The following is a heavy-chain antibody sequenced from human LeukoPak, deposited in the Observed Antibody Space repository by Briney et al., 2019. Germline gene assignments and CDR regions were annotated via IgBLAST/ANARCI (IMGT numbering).Heavy chain of an antibody. CDR1: GYTFTSYY. V-gene: IGHV1-46*01. Sequence: EASVKVSCKASGYTFTSYYMHWVRQAPGQGLKWMGIINPSGGSTSYAQKFQGRVTMTRDTSTSTVYMELSSLRSEDTAVYYCARPGIEGLYGMDVWGQGTTVTVSS. J-gene: IGHJ6*02. CDR2: INPSGGST. D-gene: IGHD3-10*01. CDR3: ARPGIEGLYGMDV.